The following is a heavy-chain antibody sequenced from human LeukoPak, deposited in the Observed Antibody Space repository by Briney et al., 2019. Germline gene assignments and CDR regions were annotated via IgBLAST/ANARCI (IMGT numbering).Heavy chain of an antibody. V-gene: IGHV3-23*01. CDR1: GFTFSSYA. J-gene: IGHJ4*02. CDR2: ISGSGGST. CDR3: AKFSMVAAKAGNWGSVDY. D-gene: IGHD7-27*01. Sequence: GGSLRLSCAASGFTFSSYAMSWVRQAPGKGLEWVSAISGSGGSTYYADSVKGRFTISRDNSKNTRYMQMNSLRGEDTAVYYCAKFSMVAAKAGNWGSVDYWGQGTLVTVSS.